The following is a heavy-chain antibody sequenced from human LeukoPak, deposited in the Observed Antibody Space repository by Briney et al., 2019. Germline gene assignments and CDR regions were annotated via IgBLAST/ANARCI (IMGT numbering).Heavy chain of an antibody. Sequence: GGSLPLSRAASGFTVSTNYMNWVHQAPGKGLEWVSVIYSGGSTYYADSVKGRFTISRDNSKNTLYLHMNSLRAEDTAVYYCARGGPVVSSFDYWGQGTLVTVSS. J-gene: IGHJ4*02. CDR2: IYSGGST. CDR1: GFTVSTNY. CDR3: ARGGPVVSSFDY. D-gene: IGHD2-15*01. V-gene: IGHV3-53*01.